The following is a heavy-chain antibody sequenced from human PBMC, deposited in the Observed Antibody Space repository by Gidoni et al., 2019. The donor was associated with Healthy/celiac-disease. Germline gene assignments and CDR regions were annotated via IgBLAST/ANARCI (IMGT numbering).Heavy chain of an antibody. CDR3: ARGAQYSYGSVVGYYGMDV. J-gene: IGHJ6*02. CDR1: GYTFTSYG. Sequence: QVQLVQSGAEVKKPGAAVKVSCKAAGYTFTSYGTSWVRQAPGQGLEWMGWISAYNGNTNYAQKLQGRVTMTTDTSTSTAYMELRSLRSDDTAVYYCARGAQYSYGSVVGYYGMDVWGQGTTVTVSS. V-gene: IGHV1-18*01. D-gene: IGHD5-18*01. CDR2: ISAYNGNT.